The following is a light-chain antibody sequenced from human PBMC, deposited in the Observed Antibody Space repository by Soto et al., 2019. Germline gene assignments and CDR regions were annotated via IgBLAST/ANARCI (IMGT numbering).Light chain of an antibody. CDR1: QSVSSY. V-gene: IGKV3-11*01. CDR3: QQRSNWPPYT. Sequence: EIVLTQSPATLSFSPGERATLSCRASQSVSSYLAWYQQKPGQAPRLLIYDASNRATVIPARFSGSGSGTDFALTISSLEPEDFAVYYCQQRSNWPPYTFGQGTKLELK. J-gene: IGKJ2*01. CDR2: DAS.